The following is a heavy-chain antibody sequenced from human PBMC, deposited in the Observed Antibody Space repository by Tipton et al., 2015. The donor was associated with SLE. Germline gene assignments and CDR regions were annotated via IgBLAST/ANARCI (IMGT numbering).Heavy chain of an antibody. Sequence: SLRLSCAASGFTFSRHGMHWVRQTPGKGLEWVASTWYDGNSKYYADSLKGRFTISRDNSMNTVSLQMNSLRAEDTAVYYCARGGGTARRPNYGMDVWGQGTAVTVSS. D-gene: IGHD2-21*02. CDR1: GFTFSRHG. CDR3: ARGGGTARRPNYGMDV. J-gene: IGHJ6*02. CDR2: TWYDGNSK. V-gene: IGHV3-33*08.